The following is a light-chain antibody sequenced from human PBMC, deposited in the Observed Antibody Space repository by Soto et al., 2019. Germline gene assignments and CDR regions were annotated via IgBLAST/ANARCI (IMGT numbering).Light chain of an antibody. V-gene: IGKV1-5*03. Sequence: DIQMTQSPSTLSAFVGDRVTITCRASQRTSGWLAWYQQKTGKAPKLLIYKASSLESGVPSRFSGSGSETEFTLTISSLQPDDSATYYCQQTYSIPVTFGQGTKLEIK. CDR2: KAS. J-gene: IGKJ2*01. CDR1: QRTSGW. CDR3: QQTYSIPVT.